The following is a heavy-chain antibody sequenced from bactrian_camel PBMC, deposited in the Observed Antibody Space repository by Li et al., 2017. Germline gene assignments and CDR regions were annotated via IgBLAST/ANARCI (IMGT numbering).Heavy chain of an antibody. CDR2: IKRGGGTT. Sequence: VQLVESGGGSVQAGGSLRLSCAASGFTFSIFDMTWVRQAPGKGLEWVSTIKRGGGTTYYSDSVKGRFTISRDNAKNTLYLQMNNLKTEDTAVYHCAVGDTRRYVADSLQGQGTQVTVS. J-gene: IGHJ4*01. D-gene: IGHD2*01. V-gene: IGHV3S40*01. CDR1: GFTFSIFD.